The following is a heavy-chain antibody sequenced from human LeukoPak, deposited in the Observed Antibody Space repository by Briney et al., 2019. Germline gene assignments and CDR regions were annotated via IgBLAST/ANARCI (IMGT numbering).Heavy chain of an antibody. CDR3: ARPSYGSAPG. Sequence: SETLSLTCAVYGGSFSGYYWSWIRQPPGKGLEWIGEINHSGSTNYNPSLKSRVTISVDTSKNQFSLKLSSVTAADTAVYYCARPSYGSAPGWGQGTLVTVSS. J-gene: IGHJ4*02. D-gene: IGHD3-10*01. CDR2: INHSGST. CDR1: GGSFSGYY. V-gene: IGHV4-34*01.